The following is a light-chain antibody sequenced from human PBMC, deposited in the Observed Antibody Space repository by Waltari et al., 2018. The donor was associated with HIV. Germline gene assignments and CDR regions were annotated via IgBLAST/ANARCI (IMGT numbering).Light chain of an antibody. J-gene: IGKJ2*01. CDR2: AAS. CDR3: HQYNDWPT. CDR1: RTLAGK. V-gene: IGKV3-15*01. Sequence: ILMTQSPATLSVSSGAGVTLSCRTTRTLAGKLAGYQQKPGQPPRVLIYAASTRAAGIPDRFSGSGSETYFTLTISSLQSEDFGFYYCHQYNDWPTFGQGTKLEIK.